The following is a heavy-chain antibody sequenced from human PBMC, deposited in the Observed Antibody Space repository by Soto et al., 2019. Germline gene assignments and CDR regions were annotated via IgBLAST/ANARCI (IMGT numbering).Heavy chain of an antibody. CDR1: GFTFSSYA. J-gene: IGHJ4*02. CDR2: ISGSGGST. D-gene: IGHD5-12*01. Sequence: GGSLRLSCAASGFTFSSYAMSWVRQAPGKGLEWVSAISGSGGSTYYADSVKGRFTISRDNSKNTLYLQMNSLRAEDTAVYYCNRVATIRGSLYCFDYWGQGTLVTVSS. V-gene: IGHV3-23*01. CDR3: NRVATIRGSLYCFDY.